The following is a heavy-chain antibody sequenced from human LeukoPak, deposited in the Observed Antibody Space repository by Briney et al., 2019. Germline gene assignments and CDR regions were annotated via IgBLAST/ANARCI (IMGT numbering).Heavy chain of an antibody. Sequence: GSSVKVSCKASGGTFSSYAISWVRQAPGQGLEWMGGIIPIFGTANYAQKFQGRVTITADESTSTAYMELSSLRSEDTAVYYCATSRRSGSTNYYYYYYMDVWGKGTTVTISS. CDR2: IIPIFGTA. CDR1: GGTFSSYA. CDR3: ATSRRSGSTNYYYYYYMDV. V-gene: IGHV1-69*01. J-gene: IGHJ6*03. D-gene: IGHD3-10*01.